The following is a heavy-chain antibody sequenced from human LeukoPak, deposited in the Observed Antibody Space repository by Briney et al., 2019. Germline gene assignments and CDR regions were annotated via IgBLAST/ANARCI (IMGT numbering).Heavy chain of an antibody. CDR1: GYTFTGYY. D-gene: IGHD5-18*01. Sequence: ASVKVSCKASGYTFTGYYMHWVRQAPGQGLEWMGWINPNSGGTNYAQKFQGRVTMSRDTSISTAYMELSRLRSDDTAVYYCARAFALGGAMVTSYWFDPWGQGTLVTVSS. CDR3: ARAFALGGAMVTSYWFDP. V-gene: IGHV1-2*02. CDR2: INPNSGGT. J-gene: IGHJ5*02.